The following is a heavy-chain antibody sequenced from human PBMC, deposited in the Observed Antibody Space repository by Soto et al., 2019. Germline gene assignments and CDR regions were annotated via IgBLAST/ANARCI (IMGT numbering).Heavy chain of an antibody. V-gene: IGHV4-59*08. J-gene: IGHJ4*02. CDR1: GDFLTTYY. CDR2: IFYGGHT. Sequence: SETLSLTCDVSGDFLTTYYWNWIRQSPGKGLEWIGYIFYGGHTNYNPSLRGRATISVDTSKNQFSLKLSSVTAADTAVYYCARGAYYYDSSGPAYYFDYWGQGTLVTVSS. D-gene: IGHD3-22*01. CDR3: ARGAYYYDSSGPAYYFDY.